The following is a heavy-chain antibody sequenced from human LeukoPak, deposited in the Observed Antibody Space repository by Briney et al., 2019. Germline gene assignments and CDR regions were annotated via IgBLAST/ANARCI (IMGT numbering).Heavy chain of an antibody. J-gene: IGHJ5*02. Sequence: SETLSLTCTVSGGSISSGGYYWSRIRQHPGKGLEWIGYIYYSGSTYYNPSLKSRVTISVDTSKNQFSLKLSSVTAADTAVYYCARALSGWFDPWGQGTLVTVSS. CDR1: GGSISSGGYY. CDR3: ARALSGWFDP. CDR2: IYYSGST. D-gene: IGHD3-16*01. V-gene: IGHV4-31*03.